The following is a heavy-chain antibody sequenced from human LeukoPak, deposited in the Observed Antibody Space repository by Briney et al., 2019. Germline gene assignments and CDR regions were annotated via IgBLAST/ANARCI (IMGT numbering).Heavy chain of an antibody. CDR3: AKDPSIFWSGYSVEY. CDR1: GFTFSSYA. J-gene: IGHJ4*02. D-gene: IGHD3-3*01. Sequence: GGSLRLSCAASGFTFSSYAMSWVRQAPGKGLEWVSAISGSDGSTYYADSVKGRFTISRDNSKNTLYLQMNSLRAEDTAVYYCAKDPSIFWSGYSVEYWGQGTLVTVSS. V-gene: IGHV3-23*01. CDR2: ISGSDGST.